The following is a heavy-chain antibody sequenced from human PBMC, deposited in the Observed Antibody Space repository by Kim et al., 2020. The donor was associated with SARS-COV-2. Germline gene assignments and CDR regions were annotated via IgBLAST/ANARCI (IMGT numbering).Heavy chain of an antibody. CDR3: ARVRRSYATFDP. CDR1: GGSFSGYY. J-gene: IGHJ5*02. D-gene: IGHD2-2*01. V-gene: IGHV4-34*01. Sequence: SETLSLTCAVYGGSFSGYYWSWIRQPPGKGLEWIGEINHSGSTNYNPSLKSRVTISVDTSKNQFSLKLSSVTAADTAVYYCARVRRSYATFDPRGQGTLVTVSS. CDR2: INHSGST.